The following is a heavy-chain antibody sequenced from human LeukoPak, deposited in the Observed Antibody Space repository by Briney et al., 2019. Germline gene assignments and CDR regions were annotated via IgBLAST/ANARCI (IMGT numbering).Heavy chain of an antibody. V-gene: IGHV1-18*01. CDR2: ISAYNGNT. CDR3: ARIRDGYNDAYDI. CDR1: GYTFTSYG. Sequence: ASVKVSCKASGYTFTSYGSSWVRQAPGQGLEWMGWISAYNGNTNYAQKLQGRVTMTRDTSTSTVYMGLSSLRSEDTAVYYCARIRDGYNDAYDIWGQGTMVTVSS. J-gene: IGHJ3*02. D-gene: IGHD5-24*01.